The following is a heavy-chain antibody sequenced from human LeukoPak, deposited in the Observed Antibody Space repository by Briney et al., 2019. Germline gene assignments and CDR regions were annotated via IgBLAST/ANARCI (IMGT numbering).Heavy chain of an antibody. D-gene: IGHD6-19*01. CDR3: AKAPSYSSGWPAEYFQH. CDR1: GFTFEDYA. CDR2: ISWNSGSI. V-gene: IGHV3-9*01. J-gene: IGHJ1*01. Sequence: QSGGSLRLSCAASGFTFEDYAMHWVRQAPGKGLEWVSGISWNSGSIDYADSVKGRFTISRDNAKNSLYLQMNSLRAEDTALYYCAKAPSYSSGWPAEYFQHWGQGTLATVSS.